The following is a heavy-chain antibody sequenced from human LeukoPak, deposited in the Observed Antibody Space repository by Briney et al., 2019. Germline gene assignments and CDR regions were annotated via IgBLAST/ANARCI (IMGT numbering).Heavy chain of an antibody. Sequence: GGSLRLSCAASGFTFRSYTIHWVRKAPGQGLERVSFISVVGTYIYYADSVEGRFTISRDNVEKSAYLELSGLTGQDTAIYYCARGGIAGRAVYYYYMDVWGKGTTVTVSS. CDR2: ISVVGTYI. J-gene: IGHJ6*03. CDR3: ARGGIAGRAVYYYYMDV. D-gene: IGHD6-6*01. V-gene: IGHV3-21*01. CDR1: GFTFRSYT.